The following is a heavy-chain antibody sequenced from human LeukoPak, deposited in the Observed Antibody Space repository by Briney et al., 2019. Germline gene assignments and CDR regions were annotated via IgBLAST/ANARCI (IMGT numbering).Heavy chain of an antibody. V-gene: IGHV4-34*01. J-gene: IGHJ5*02. Sequence: SETLSLTCAVYGGSFSGYYWSWIRQPPGKGLEWIGEINHSGSTNYNPSLKSRVTISVDTSKNQFSLKLSSVTAADTAVYYCARGQRYYGSGSYRRNWFDPWGQGTLVTVSS. D-gene: IGHD3-10*01. CDR1: GGSFSGYY. CDR3: ARGQRYYGSGSYRRNWFDP. CDR2: INHSGST.